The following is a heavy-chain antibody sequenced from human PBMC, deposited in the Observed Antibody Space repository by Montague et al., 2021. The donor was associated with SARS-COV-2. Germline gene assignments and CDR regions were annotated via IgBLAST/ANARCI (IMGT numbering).Heavy chain of an antibody. CDR2: INPGGNT. J-gene: IGHJ6*03. V-gene: IGHV4-34*01. CDR1: GGSISGYY. D-gene: IGHD2-15*01. Sequence: SETLSLTCAVHGGSISGYYSNWIRQPPGKGLEWIGEINPGGNTNYNPSLKNRLTISVDTSKNQFSLKLTSVAATDTAVYYCARLRDGVVPSPILGIGPYFTYCYMDVWGKGTTVTVSS. CDR3: ARLRDGVVPSPILGIGPYFTYCYMDV.